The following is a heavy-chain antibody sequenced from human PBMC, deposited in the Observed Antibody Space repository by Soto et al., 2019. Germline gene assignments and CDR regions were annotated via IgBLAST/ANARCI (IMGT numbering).Heavy chain of an antibody. CDR2: IIPIFGTV. Sequence: QVQLQQSGAEVKKTGSSVRVSCEASGGTFRTYAISWVRQAPGQGLEWVGEIIPIFGTVNYAPKVQGRVTITSDESTTTVYMDLRSMRSEHTAVYYCAKGAVAGAPTSYYYCGMDVWGQGTTVTVSS. CDR3: AKGAVAGAPTSYYYCGMDV. J-gene: IGHJ6*02. D-gene: IGHD6-19*01. CDR1: GGTFRTYA. V-gene: IGHV1-69*05.